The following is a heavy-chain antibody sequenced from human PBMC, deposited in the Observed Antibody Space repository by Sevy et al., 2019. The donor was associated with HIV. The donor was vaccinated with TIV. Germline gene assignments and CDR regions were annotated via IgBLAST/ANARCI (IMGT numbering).Heavy chain of an antibody. J-gene: IGHJ4*02. CDR2: IKQDGSDK. CDR1: GFTFNNYW. V-gene: IGHV3-7*03. D-gene: IGHD7-27*01. CDR3: ARRWDYWGQMGY. Sequence: GGSLRLSCAASGFTFNNYWMTWVRQAPGKGLEWVANIKQDGSDKYYMESVKGRFKISRDNTKNSLYLQLNSLRAEGTAVYYCARRWDYWGQMGYWGQGTLVTVSS.